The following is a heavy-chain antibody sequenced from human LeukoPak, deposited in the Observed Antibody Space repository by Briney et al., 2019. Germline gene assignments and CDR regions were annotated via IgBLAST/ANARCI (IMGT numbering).Heavy chain of an antibody. CDR3: ASYSGSYYRYFDY. J-gene: IGHJ4*02. CDR1: GGSISSYY. CDR2: IYYSGST. Sequence: SETLSLTCTVSGGSISSYYWSWIRQPAGKGLEWIGYIYYSGSTNYNPSLKSRVTISVDTSKNQFSLKLSSVTAADTAVYYCASYSGSYYRYFDYWGQGTLVTVSS. V-gene: IGHV4-59*01. D-gene: IGHD1-26*01.